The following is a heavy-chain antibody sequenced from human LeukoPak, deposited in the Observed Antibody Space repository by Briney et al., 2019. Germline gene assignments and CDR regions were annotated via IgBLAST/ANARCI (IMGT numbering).Heavy chain of an antibody. CDR1: GGSVSSGNYY. Sequence: SETLSLTCTVSGGSVSSGNYYWTWIRQPPGKGLEWIGYIYHTGSTNYNPSLKSRVTMSVETSKNQFSLKLRSVTAADTAVYYWARYTAVAGRLDYWGQGTLVTVSS. J-gene: IGHJ4*02. V-gene: IGHV4-61*01. CDR2: IYHTGST. D-gene: IGHD6-19*01. CDR3: ARYTAVAGRLDY.